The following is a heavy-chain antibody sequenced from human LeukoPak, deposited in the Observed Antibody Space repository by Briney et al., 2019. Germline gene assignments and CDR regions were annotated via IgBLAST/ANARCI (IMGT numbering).Heavy chain of an antibody. D-gene: IGHD5-24*01. CDR2: INHSGST. Sequence: KPSETLSLTCAVYGGSFSGYYWSWIRQPPGKGLEWIGEINHSGSTNYNPSLKSRVTISEDTSKNQFSLKLSSVTAADTAVYYCARGKRLQLRGRTYLPDYWGQGILVTVSS. J-gene: IGHJ4*02. CDR1: GGSFSGYY. CDR3: ARGKRLQLRGRTYLPDY. V-gene: IGHV4-34*01.